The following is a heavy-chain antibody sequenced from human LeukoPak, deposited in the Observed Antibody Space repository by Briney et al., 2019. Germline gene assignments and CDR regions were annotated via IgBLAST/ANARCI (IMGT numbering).Heavy chain of an antibody. CDR1: GGSFSGYY. CDR2: INHSGST. J-gene: IGHJ4*02. D-gene: IGHD2-2*01. CDR3: ARPYEYCSSTSCYGPTGPFDY. V-gene: IGHV4-34*01. Sequence: SETLSLTCAVYGGSFSGYYWSWIRQPPGKGLEWIGEINHSGSTNYNPSLKSRVTISVDTSKNQFSLKLSSVTAADTAVYYCARPYEYCSSTSCYGPTGPFDYWGQGTLVTVSS.